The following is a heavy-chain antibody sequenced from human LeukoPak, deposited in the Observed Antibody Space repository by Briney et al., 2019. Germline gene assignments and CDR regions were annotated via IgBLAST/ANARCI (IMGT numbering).Heavy chain of an antibody. Sequence: GGSLRLSCAASGFTITTYAVNWARHAPGKGLDLAAGIGSRQSRYCAGSVKGRFIISSDSTQNLAHWQMNSLTVEDTAVYYCARAQGALDYWGQGTLVTVSS. V-gene: IGHV3-23*01. CDR2: GIGSRQSR. CDR1: GFTITTYA. D-gene: IGHD1-26*01. J-gene: IGHJ4*02. CDR3: ARAQGALDY.